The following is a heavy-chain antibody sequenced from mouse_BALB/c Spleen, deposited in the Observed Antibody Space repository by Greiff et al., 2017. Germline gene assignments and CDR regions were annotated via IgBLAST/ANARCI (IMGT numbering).Heavy chain of an antibody. CDR2: IWSGGST. Sequence: VQGVESGPGLVQPSQSLSITCTVSGFSLTSYGVHWVRQSPGKGLEWLGVIWSGGSTDYNAAFISRLSISKDNSKSQVFFKMNSLQANDTAIYYCARKLGRPYYAMDYWGQGTSVTVSS. CDR1: GFSLTSYG. CDR3: ARKLGRPYYAMDY. V-gene: IGHV2-2*02. J-gene: IGHJ4*01. D-gene: IGHD4-1*01.